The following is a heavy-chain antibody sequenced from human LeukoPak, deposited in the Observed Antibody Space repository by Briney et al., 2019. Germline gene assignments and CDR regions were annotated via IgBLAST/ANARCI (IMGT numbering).Heavy chain of an antibody. D-gene: IGHD2-2*01. V-gene: IGHV5-51*01. Sequence: GESLKIPCKGSGYSFTSYWIGWVRQMPGKGLEWMGIIYAGDSDTRYSPSFQGQVTISVDKSISTAYLQWSSLQASDTAMYYCARAIGTSQFYFYYGMDVWGQGTTVTVSS. CDR3: ARAIGTSQFYFYYGMDV. CDR2: IYAGDSDT. J-gene: IGHJ6*02. CDR1: GYSFTSYW.